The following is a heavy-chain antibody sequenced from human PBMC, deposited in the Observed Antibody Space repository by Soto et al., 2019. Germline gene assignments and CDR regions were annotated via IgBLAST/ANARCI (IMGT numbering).Heavy chain of an antibody. Sequence: QITLKESGPTLVKPTQTLTLTCTFSGFSLSTSGVGVGWIRQPPGKALEWLALIYWDADKRYSPSLKSRLTITKDTSKNQVVLTMTNMDPVDTATYYCAHRPSYCSGYSCYSGFDYWGQGTLVTVSS. CDR1: GFSLSTSGVG. CDR2: IYWDADK. J-gene: IGHJ4*02. CDR3: AHRPSYCSGYSCYSGFDY. D-gene: IGHD2-15*01. V-gene: IGHV2-5*02.